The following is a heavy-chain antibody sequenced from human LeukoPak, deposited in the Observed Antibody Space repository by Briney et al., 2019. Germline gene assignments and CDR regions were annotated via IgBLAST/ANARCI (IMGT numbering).Heavy chain of an antibody. J-gene: IGHJ6*02. Sequence: GRSLRLSCAASGFTFSSYAMNWVRQAPGKGLEWVAVISYDGSNKYYADSVKGRFTISRDNSKNTLYLQMNSLRAEDTAVYYCARDRREELLWFEELLNYYYGMDVWGQGTTVTVSS. CDR1: GFTFSSYA. CDR3: ARDRREELLWFEELLNYYYGMDV. D-gene: IGHD3-10*01. CDR2: ISYDGSNK. V-gene: IGHV3-30-3*01.